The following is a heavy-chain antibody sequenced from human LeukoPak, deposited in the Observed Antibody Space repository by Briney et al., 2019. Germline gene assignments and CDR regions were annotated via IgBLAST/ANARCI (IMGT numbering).Heavy chain of an antibody. CDR1: GGSISSAY. CDR3: ARGYAYGDTGSFDY. Sequence: PSETLSLTCTVSGGSISSAYWSWIRQPPGKRLEWIGYIHYSGSTTCNPSFKSRVTISVDTSKNQFSLRLSSVTAADTALYYCARGYAYGDTGSFDYWGQGALVTVSS. D-gene: IGHD4-17*01. CDR2: IHYSGST. V-gene: IGHV4-59*01. J-gene: IGHJ4*02.